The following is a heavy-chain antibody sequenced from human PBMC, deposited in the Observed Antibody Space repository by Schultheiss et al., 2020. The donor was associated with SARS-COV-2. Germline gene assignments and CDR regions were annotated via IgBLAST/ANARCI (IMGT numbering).Heavy chain of an antibody. J-gene: IGHJ3*02. Sequence: GGSLRLSCAASGFTFSSYSMNWVRQAPGKGLEWVSSISSSSSYIYYADSVKGRFTISRDNAKNSLYLQMNSLRAEDTAVYYCASRVSYSLDAFDIWGQWTMVTVSS. CDR1: GFTFSSYS. D-gene: IGHD6-13*01. CDR3: ASRVSYSLDAFDI. V-gene: IGHV3-21*01. CDR2: ISSSSSYI.